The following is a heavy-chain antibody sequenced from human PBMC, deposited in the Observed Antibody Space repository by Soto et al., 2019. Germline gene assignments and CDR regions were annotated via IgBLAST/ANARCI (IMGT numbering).Heavy chain of an antibody. J-gene: IGHJ6*03. CDR1: GGSTGNYY. Sequence: SETLSLTCAVSGGSTGNYYWSFIRQPPGKALEWIAYISNSGSTNYNPSLKSRVTISVDTSKNQISLRLSSVTAADTAVYYCAGGGSIVVATRRLMDVWGKGTTVTVSS. V-gene: IGHV4-59*03. D-gene: IGHD3-22*01. CDR3: AGGGSIVVATRRLMDV. CDR2: ISNSGST.